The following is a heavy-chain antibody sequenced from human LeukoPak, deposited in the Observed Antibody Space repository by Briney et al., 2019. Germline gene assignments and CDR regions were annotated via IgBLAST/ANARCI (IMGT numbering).Heavy chain of an antibody. CDR2: IHYTGST. CDR1: GGSISSYY. D-gene: IGHD2-21*01. V-gene: IGHV4-59*01. Sequence: NTSETLSLTCTVSGGSISSYYWSWIRQSPGKGLECIGYIHYTGSTNYNPSLKSRVTISVETSKNQFSLKLKSVTAADTAVYYCARGAIPYYYYMDVWGKGTTVTISS. J-gene: IGHJ6*03. CDR3: ARGAIPYYYYMDV.